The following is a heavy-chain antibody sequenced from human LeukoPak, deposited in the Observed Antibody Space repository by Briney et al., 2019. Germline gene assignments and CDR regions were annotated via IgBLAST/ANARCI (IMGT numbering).Heavy chain of an antibody. V-gene: IGHV1-8*01. CDR1: GYTFTSYD. J-gene: IGHJ4*02. CDR3: ARGYRAESGCGDYFDY. CDR2: MNPNSGNT. D-gene: IGHD6-19*01. Sequence: ASVKVSCKASGYTFTSYDINWVRQATGQGLGWMGWMNPNSGNTGYAQKFQDRVTMTRKTSISTAYMVLSSLRSEDTAVYFCARGYRAESGCGDYFDYWGRGTLVTVSS.